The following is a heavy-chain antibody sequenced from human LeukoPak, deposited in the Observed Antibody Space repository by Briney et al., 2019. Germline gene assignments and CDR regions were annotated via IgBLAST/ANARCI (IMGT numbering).Heavy chain of an antibody. CDR1: GFTFSSQN. Sequence: GGSLRLSCAASGFTFSSQNMNWARQAPGKGLEWVAYISTSSDSTKYADSVEGRFTISRDNVENSLYLLMNSLRVDDTAVYYCVKNGWLDYWGQGIVVTVSS. D-gene: IGHD6-19*01. J-gene: IGHJ4*02. CDR2: ISTSSDST. V-gene: IGHV3-21*01. CDR3: VKNGWLDY.